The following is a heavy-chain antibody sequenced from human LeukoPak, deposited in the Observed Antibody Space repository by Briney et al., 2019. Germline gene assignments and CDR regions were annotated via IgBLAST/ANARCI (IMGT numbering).Heavy chain of an antibody. V-gene: IGHV3-23*01. CDR2: ISGSGGGT. J-gene: IGHJ3*02. CDR3: AKSHFGGVFDGFDI. Sequence: GGSLRLSCAASGFTFSNYAMTWVRQAPGKGLEWVSAISGSGGGTYYADSMQGRFTISRDNSKNTLYLQMTSLRAEDTAVYYCAKSHFGGVFDGFDIWGQGTMVTVSS. CDR1: GFTFSNYA. D-gene: IGHD3-16*01.